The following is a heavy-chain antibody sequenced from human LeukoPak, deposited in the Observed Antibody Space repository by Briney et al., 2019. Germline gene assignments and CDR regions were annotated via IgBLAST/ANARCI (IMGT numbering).Heavy chain of an antibody. V-gene: IGHV4-59*01. J-gene: IGHJ5*02. CDR2: IYYSGST. CDR3: ARKVLYYYDSSGYYRHGNWFDP. D-gene: IGHD3-22*01. CDR1: GGSLSSYY. Sequence: SQTLSLTCTVSGGSLSSYYWSWMRQPPGKGLEGSGYIYYSGSTNYNPSLKSRGTISVDTSKNQFSLKLSSVTAADTAVYYCARKVLYYYDSSGYYRHGNWFDPWGQGTLVTVSS.